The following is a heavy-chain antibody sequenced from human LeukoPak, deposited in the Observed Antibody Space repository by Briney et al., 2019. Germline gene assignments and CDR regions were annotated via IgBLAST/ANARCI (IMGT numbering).Heavy chain of an antibody. CDR3: ARVEYCTKGVCINFDL. CDR2: TNPNSGGT. D-gene: IGHD2-8*01. Sequence: ASLKVSCKASGYTFTGPYIHWMRQAPGQGLEWMAWTNPNSGGTKYAQKFQGRVTVTRDTSTSTAYMELSGLRADDTATYYCARVEYCTKGVCINFDLWGQGTLVAVSS. CDR1: GYTFTGPY. V-gene: IGHV1-2*02. J-gene: IGHJ4*02.